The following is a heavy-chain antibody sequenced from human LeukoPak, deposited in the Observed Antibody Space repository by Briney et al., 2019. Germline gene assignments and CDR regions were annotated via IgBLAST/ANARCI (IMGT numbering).Heavy chain of an antibody. CDR2: INPNSGGT. D-gene: IGHD2-15*01. Sequence: ASVKVSCKASGYTFTGYYIHWVRQAPGQGLEWMGWINPNSGGTNCAQKFQGRVTMTRDTSISTAYMELSSLRSDDTAVYYCARDMEYCSGGSCYSPIDYWGQGTLVTVSS. CDR1: GYTFTGYY. CDR3: ARDMEYCSGGSCYSPIDY. J-gene: IGHJ4*02. V-gene: IGHV1-2*02.